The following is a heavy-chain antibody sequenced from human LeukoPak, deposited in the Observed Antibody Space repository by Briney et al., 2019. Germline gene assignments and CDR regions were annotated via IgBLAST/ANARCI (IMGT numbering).Heavy chain of an antibody. CDR3: AREVGDDYYGSGSYYNHY. J-gene: IGHJ4*02. D-gene: IGHD3-10*01. CDR1: GYSISSGYY. Sequence: SETLSLTCTVSGYSISSGYYWGWIRQPPGKGLEWIGSIYHSGSTYYNPSLKSRVTISVDTSKNQFSLKLSSVTAADTAVYYCAREVGDDYYGSGSYYNHYWGQGTLVTVSS. V-gene: IGHV4-38-2*02. CDR2: IYHSGST.